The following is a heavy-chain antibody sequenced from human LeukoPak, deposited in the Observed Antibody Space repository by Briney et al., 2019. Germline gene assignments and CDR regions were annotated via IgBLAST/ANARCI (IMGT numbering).Heavy chain of an antibody. Sequence: AGGSLRLSCAASGFNFDGYGMHWVRQAPGKGLEWVAFIRYDGSDKYYADSVKGRFTISRDNAKNSLFLQMNSLRDEDTATYYCVRDLVWDTGRVNYWGQGTLVTASS. CDR3: VRDLVWDTGRVNY. V-gene: IGHV3-30*02. D-gene: IGHD3/OR15-3a*01. CDR1: GFNFDGYG. J-gene: IGHJ4*02. CDR2: IRYDGSDK.